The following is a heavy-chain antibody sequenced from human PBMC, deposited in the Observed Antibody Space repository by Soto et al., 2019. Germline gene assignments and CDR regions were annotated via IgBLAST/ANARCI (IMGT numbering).Heavy chain of an antibody. J-gene: IGHJ5*02. V-gene: IGHV4-34*01. D-gene: IGHD3-3*01. CDR2: INHSGST. CDR1: GGSFSGYY. Sequence: QVQLQQWGAGLLKPSETLSLTCAVYGGSFSGYYWSWIRQPPGKGLEWIGEINHSGSTNYNPSLKSRVTISVDTPKNQFSLKLSSVTAADTAVYYCARRRYDFWSGYYTPARNWFDPWGQGTLVTVSS. CDR3: ARRRYDFWSGYYTPARNWFDP.